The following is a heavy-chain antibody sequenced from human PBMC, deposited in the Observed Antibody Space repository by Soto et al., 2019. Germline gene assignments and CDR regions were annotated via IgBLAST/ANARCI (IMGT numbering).Heavy chain of an antibody. V-gene: IGHV3-23*01. J-gene: IGHJ4*02. CDR1: GFTYESYA. CDR3: AISTGGFGGLFVVPSDY. D-gene: IGHD3-16*02. CDR2: INSGGTDA. Sequence: EVQLLESGGGLVQPGGSLRLSCAASGFTYESYAMSWVRQAPGKGLEWVSGINSGGTDAHYADSVKGRFAISRDNSKNTLSLEMNRLRADDTGLYYCAISTGGFGGLFVVPSDYWGQGTLVTVSS.